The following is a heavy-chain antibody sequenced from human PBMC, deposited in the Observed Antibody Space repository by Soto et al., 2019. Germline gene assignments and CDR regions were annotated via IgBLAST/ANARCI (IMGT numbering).Heavy chain of an antibody. J-gene: IGHJ4*02. D-gene: IGHD5-12*01. CDR1: GFTFSSYG. CDR2: IWYDGSNK. V-gene: IGHV3-33*01. CDR3: ARDPYVYRVAHGYFDY. Sequence: GGSLRLSCAASGFTFSSYGMHWVRQAPGKGLEWVAVIWYDGSNKYYADSVKGRFTISRDNSKNTLYLQMNSLRAEDTAVYYCARDPYVYRVAHGYFDYWGQGTLVTVSS.